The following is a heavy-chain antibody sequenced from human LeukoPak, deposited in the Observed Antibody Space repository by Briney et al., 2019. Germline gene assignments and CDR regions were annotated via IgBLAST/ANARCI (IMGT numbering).Heavy chain of an antibody. CDR1: GGTFSSYA. Sequence: GASVKVSCKASGGTFSSYAISWVRQAPGQGLEWMGGIIPIFGTANYAQKFQGRVTITAGESTSTAYMELSSLRSEDTAVYYCARNVAVAGTHYYYYMDVWGKGTTVTVSS. CDR2: IIPIFGTA. V-gene: IGHV1-69*13. CDR3: ARNVAVAGTHYYYYMDV. J-gene: IGHJ6*03. D-gene: IGHD6-19*01.